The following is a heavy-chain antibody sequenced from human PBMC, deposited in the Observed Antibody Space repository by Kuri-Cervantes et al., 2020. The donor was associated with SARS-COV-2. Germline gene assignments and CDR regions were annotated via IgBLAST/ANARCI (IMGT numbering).Heavy chain of an antibody. D-gene: IGHD3-3*01. J-gene: IGHJ4*02. CDR2: IKQDGSER. CDR3: ARDYHDFWSGYYPFEY. V-gene: IGHV3-7*05. CDR1: GFTLSNYW. Sequence: GESLKISCAASGFTLSNYWMSWVRQAPGKGLEWVANIKQDGSERYYVDSAKGRFTISRDNTKNSLYLQMNSLRAEDSAVYYCARDYHDFWSGYYPFEYWGQGTLVTVSS.